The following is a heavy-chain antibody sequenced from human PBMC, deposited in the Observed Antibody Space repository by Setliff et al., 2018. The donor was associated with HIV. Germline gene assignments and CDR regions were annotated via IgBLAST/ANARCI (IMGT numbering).Heavy chain of an antibody. CDR3: ARRGSSWYSHWFDP. J-gene: IGHJ5*02. Sequence: SETLSLTCTVSGGSISSGPYYWSWIRQPAGKGLEWIGHIYTTGSTNYNPSLKSRVTISGDTSKNQFSLNLKSMTAADTAIYYCARRGSSWYSHWFDPWGQGTLVTVSS. CDR2: IYTTGST. CDR1: GGSISSGPYY. D-gene: IGHD6-13*01. V-gene: IGHV4-61*09.